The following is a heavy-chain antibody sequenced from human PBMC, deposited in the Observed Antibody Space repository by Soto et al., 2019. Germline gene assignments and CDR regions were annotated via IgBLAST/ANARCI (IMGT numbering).Heavy chain of an antibody. D-gene: IGHD3-10*01. CDR1: GGFTSTNNW. CDR2: AYHSGST. V-gene: IGHV4-4*02. Sequence: QLQLQESGPGLVRPLGTLSLTCAVSGGFTSTNNWWRWVRQPPGKGLEWIGDAYHSGSTEYNPSLKSRVSISVDKSKNQITRMLTSATAADTAVYYCARSPPSSYYGGSGTFDYWGQGTLVTVSS. J-gene: IGHJ4*02. CDR3: ARSPPSSYYGGSGTFDY.